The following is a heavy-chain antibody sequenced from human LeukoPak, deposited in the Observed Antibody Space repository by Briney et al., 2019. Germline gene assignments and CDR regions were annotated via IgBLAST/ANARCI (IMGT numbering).Heavy chain of an antibody. CDR3: ARAGYSYGTGYYFDY. D-gene: IGHD5-18*01. V-gene: IGHV4-59*01. Sequence: SETLSLTCTVSGGSISNYYWSWIRLPPGKGLEWIGYTYYTRATYYNPSLKSRVTISLDTSKNQFSLKLSSVTAADAAVYYCARAGYSYGTGYYFDYWGQGALVTVSS. J-gene: IGHJ4*02. CDR1: GGSISNYY. CDR2: TYYTRAT.